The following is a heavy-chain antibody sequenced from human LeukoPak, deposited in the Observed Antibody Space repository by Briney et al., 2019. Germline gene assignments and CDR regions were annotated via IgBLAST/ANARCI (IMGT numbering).Heavy chain of an antibody. J-gene: IGHJ4*02. D-gene: IGHD3-10*01. Sequence: GGSLRLSCAASGFTFSSYAMSWVRQAPGKGLEWVSAISGSGGSTYYADSVKGRFTISRDNSKNTLYLQMNSLRAEDTAVYYCAKDRSITMVRGVIPYYFDYWGQGTLVTVSS. CDR1: GFTFSSYA. CDR3: AKDRSITMVRGVIPYYFDY. CDR2: ISGSGGST. V-gene: IGHV3-23*01.